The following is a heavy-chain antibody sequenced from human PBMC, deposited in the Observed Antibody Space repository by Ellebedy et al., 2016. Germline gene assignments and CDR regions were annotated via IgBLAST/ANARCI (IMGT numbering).Heavy chain of an antibody. D-gene: IGHD4-17*01. V-gene: IGHV2-5*01. J-gene: IGHJ4*02. CDR1: GFSFTTNEVV. CDR3: AHRTTVTAVDY. Sequence: SGPTLVKPTQTLTLTCTFSGFSFTTNEVVVGWIRQPPGKALEWLAFIYGNDDKRYIPSLKTRLTITKDTPKNRVVLTMTNMDPVDTGTYYCAHRTTVTAVDYWGQGTLVTVSS. CDR2: IYGNDDK.